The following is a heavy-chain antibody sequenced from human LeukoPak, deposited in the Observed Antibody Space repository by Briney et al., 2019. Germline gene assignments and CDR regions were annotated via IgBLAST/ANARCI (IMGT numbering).Heavy chain of an antibody. V-gene: IGHV4-31*03. D-gene: IGHD3-22*01. CDR2: IYYSGST. CDR3: ARITMNIGFVFDI. J-gene: IGHJ3*02. Sequence: SQTLSLTCTVSGGSISSGGYYWSWIRQHPGKGLEWIGYIYYSGSTYYNPSLKSRVTISVDTSKNQFSLKLSSVTAADTAVYYCARITMNIGFVFDIWGQGTMVTVPS. CDR1: GGSISSGGYY.